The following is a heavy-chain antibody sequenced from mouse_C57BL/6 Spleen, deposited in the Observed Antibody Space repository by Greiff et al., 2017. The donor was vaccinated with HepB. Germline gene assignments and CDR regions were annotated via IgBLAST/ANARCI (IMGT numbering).Heavy chain of an antibody. CDR1: GYTFTSYG. D-gene: IGHD3-2*02. Sequence: VKLQESGAELARPGASVKLSCKASGYTFTSYGISWVKQRTGQGLEWIGEIYPRSGNTYYNEKIKGKATMTADKPSSTANMELRSLTSEDTAVYFCAIGSGYVYWGQGTTLTVSS. CDR2: IYPRSGNT. V-gene: IGHV1-81*01. J-gene: IGHJ2*01. CDR3: AIGSGYVY.